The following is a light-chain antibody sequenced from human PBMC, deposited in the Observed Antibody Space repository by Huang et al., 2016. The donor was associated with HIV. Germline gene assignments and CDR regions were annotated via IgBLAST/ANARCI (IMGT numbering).Light chain of an antibody. V-gene: IGKV1-33*01. CDR3: QQYDHLPVT. CDR2: DAS. CDR1: RDISNF. J-gene: IGKJ5*01. Sequence: DVQMTQSPSSLSASVGDRVTFTCQASRDISNFLNWYQHKPGKAPKLLIYDASNLETGVPSSFSGSRSCTYFTFPISSLQPEDFATYYCQQYDHLPVTFGQGTRLEIK.